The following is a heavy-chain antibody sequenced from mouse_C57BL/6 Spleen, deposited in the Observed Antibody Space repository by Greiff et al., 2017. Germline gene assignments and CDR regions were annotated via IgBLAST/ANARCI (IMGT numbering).Heavy chain of an antibody. CDR3: AREDSSGYLYYFDY. Sequence: EVKVVESEGGLVQPGSSMKLSCTASGFTFSDYYMAWVRQVPEKGLEWVANINYDGSSTYYLDSLKSRFIISRDNAKNILYLQMSSLKSEDTATYYCAREDSSGYLYYFDYWGQGTTLTVSS. V-gene: IGHV5-16*01. D-gene: IGHD3-2*02. J-gene: IGHJ2*01. CDR1: GFTFSDYY. CDR2: INYDGSST.